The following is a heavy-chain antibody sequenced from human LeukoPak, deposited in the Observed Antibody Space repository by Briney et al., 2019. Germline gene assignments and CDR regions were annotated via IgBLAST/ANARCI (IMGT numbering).Heavy chain of an antibody. J-gene: IGHJ3*02. Sequence: ASVKVSCKASGYTFTSYGISWVRQAPGQGTEWLGWTSAYNGNTYYAQKLQGRVTMTTDTSTSTAYMELRSLRSDDTAVYYCARDWYYDRSADVFDIWGQGTMVTVSS. CDR2: TSAYNGNT. D-gene: IGHD3-22*01. V-gene: IGHV1-18*01. CDR3: ARDWYYDRSADVFDI. CDR1: GYTFTSYG.